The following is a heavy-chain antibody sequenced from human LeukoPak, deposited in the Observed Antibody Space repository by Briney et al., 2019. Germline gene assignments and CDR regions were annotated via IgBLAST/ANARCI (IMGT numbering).Heavy chain of an antibody. CDR3: ARGRFERLLWFGELLSRWFDP. D-gene: IGHD3-10*01. CDR1: GYTFTSYD. J-gene: IGHJ5*02. V-gene: IGHV1-8*01. Sequence: ASVKVSCKASGYTFTSYDINWVRQATGQGLEWMGWMNPNSGNTGYAQKFQGRVTMTRNTSISTAYMELSSLRSEDTAVYYCARGRFERLLWFGELLSRWFDPWGQGTLVTVSS. CDR2: MNPNSGNT.